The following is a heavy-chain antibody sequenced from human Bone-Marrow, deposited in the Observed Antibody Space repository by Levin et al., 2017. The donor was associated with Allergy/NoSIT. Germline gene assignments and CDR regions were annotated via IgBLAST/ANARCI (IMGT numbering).Heavy chain of an antibody. CDR2: ITETGTYT. CDR1: GLVLSDSY. Sequence: GGSLRLSCAAAGLVLSDSYMAWIRQPPGKGLEWVSYITETGTYTNYADSVKGRFTISRDNAKETVYLQMHSLRAEDTAVYYCARVLLRAYSGYVSSWGQGTLVTVSS. CDR3: ARVLLRAYSGYVSS. V-gene: IGHV3-11*06. D-gene: IGHD5-12*01. J-gene: IGHJ5*02.